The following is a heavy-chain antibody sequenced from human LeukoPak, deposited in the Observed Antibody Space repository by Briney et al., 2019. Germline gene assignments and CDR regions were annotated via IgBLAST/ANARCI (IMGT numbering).Heavy chain of an antibody. V-gene: IGHV4-59*01. D-gene: IGHD6-19*01. CDR1: GGSISSYY. J-gene: IGHJ4*02. CDR3: VRDCCPGYSSGWLDY. CDR2: IYYSGSN. Sequence: SESLSLTWTVSGGSISSYYWRWVRQPPGKGLEWRGYIYYSGSNNYNPSLKSRVTISVETSKNQFSLKLSSETDADTAVYDCVRDCCPGYSSGWLDYWRRGSLVTVSS.